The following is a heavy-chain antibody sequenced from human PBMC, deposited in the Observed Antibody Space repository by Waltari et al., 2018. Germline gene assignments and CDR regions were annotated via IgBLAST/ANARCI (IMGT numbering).Heavy chain of an antibody. D-gene: IGHD3-3*01. V-gene: IGHV1-69*02. CDR2: IIPILGIA. Sequence: QVQLVQSGAEVKKPWSSVKVSCKASGGTFSSYTISWVRQAPGQGLEWMGRIIPILGIANYAQKFQGRVTITADKSTSTAYMELSSLRSEDTAVYYCATSKRDTLDYWGQGTLVTVSS. J-gene: IGHJ4*02. CDR1: GGTFSSYT. CDR3: ATSKRDTLDY.